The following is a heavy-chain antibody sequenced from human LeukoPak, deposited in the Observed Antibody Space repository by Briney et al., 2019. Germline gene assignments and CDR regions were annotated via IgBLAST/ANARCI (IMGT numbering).Heavy chain of an antibody. D-gene: IGHD6-19*01. CDR2: IYYSGST. V-gene: IGHV4-59*01. Sequence: KPSETLSLTCTVSGGSISSYYGSWIRQPPGKGLEWIGYIYYSGSTNYNPSLKSRVTISVDTSKNQFSLKLSSVTAADTAVYYCARDSVAVEYIDAFDIWGQGTMVTVSS. J-gene: IGHJ3*02. CDR1: GGSISSYY. CDR3: ARDSVAVEYIDAFDI.